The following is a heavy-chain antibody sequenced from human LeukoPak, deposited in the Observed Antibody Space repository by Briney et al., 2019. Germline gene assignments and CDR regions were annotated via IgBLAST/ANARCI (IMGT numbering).Heavy chain of an antibody. CDR3: ARLSGSPWY. V-gene: IGHV4-61*01. CDR1: GGSISSGSYY. CDR2: IYYSGST. J-gene: IGHJ4*02. D-gene: IGHD1-26*01. Sequence: SETLSLTCTVSGGSISSGSYYWGWIRQPPGKGLEWIGYIYYSGSTNYNPSLKSRVTISVDTSKSQFFLKLSSVTAADTAVYYCARLSGSPWYWGQGTLVTVSS.